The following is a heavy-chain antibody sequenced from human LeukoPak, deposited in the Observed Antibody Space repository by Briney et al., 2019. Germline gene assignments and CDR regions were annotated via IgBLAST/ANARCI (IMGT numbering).Heavy chain of an antibody. V-gene: IGHV4-31*03. CDR2: IYYSGST. Sequence: SGTLSLTCTVSGGSISSGGYYWSWIRQHPGKGLEWIGYIYYSGSTYYNPSLKSRVTISVDTSKNQFSLKLSSVTAADTAVYYCARVPYYYDSSGYGPDFDYWGQGTLVTVSS. CDR1: GGSISSGGYY. J-gene: IGHJ4*02. D-gene: IGHD3-22*01. CDR3: ARVPYYYDSSGYGPDFDY.